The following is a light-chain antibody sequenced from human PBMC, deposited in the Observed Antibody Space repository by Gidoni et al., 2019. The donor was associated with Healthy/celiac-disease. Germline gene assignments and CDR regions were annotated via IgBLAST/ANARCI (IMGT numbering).Light chain of an antibody. CDR3: QQYDNLPSIT. Sequence: IQMPQSPSSLSASVGDRVPITCQASQDISNYLNWYQQKPGKAPKLLIYDASNLETGVPSRFIGSGSGTDFTFTISSLQPEDIATYYCQQYDNLPSITFGQGTRLEIK. CDR2: DAS. CDR1: QDISNY. J-gene: IGKJ5*01. V-gene: IGKV1-33*01.